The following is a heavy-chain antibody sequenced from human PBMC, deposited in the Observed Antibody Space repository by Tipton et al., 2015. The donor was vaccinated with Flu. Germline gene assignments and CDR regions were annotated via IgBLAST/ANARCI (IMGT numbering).Heavy chain of an antibody. D-gene: IGHD3-16*02. Sequence: QLVQSGAEVKKPGSSVKVSCKASGGTFSSYAISWVRRAPGQGLEWMGGIIPIFGTANYAQKFQGRVTITADESTSTAYMELSSLRFEDPAVYYCARGTRSYRYYYGMDVWGQGTTVTVSS. J-gene: IGHJ6*02. CDR1: GGTFSSYA. CDR2: IIPIFGTA. V-gene: IGHV1-69*01. CDR3: ARGTRSYRYYYGMDV.